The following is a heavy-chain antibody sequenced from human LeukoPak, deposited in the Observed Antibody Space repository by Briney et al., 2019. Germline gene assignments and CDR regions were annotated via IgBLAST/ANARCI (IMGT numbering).Heavy chain of an antibody. V-gene: IGHV1-18*01. D-gene: IGHD6-13*01. CDR1: GYTFTSYG. J-gene: IGHJ4*02. CDR2: ISAYNGNT. Sequence: ASVKVSCRASGYTFTSYGFTWVRQAPGQGLEWLGWISAYNGNTDYAQKLQGRVTLTTDTSTTTAYMELRSLRSDDTAVYYCARSPLGSNWCYFDYWGQGTLVTVSS. CDR3: ARSPLGSNWCYFDY.